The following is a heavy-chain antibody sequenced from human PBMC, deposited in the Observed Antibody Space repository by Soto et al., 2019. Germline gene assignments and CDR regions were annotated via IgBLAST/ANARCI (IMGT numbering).Heavy chain of an antibody. CDR1: GVSFSSNW. CDR3: FNVAFGY. CDR2: INQDGSGK. V-gene: IGHV3-7*01. J-gene: IGHJ4*02. Sequence: PGGSLRLSCTASGVSFSSNWMSWVRQAPGKGPEWVANINQDGSGKYCADSVKGRFTISRDNAKNSLYLQMDSLRVEDTALYYCFNVAFGYWGRGTLVTVSS.